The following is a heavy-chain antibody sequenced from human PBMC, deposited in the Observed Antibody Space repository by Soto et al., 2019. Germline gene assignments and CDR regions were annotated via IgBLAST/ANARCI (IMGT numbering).Heavy chain of an antibody. Sequence: GGSLRLSCAASGFTFSSYAMHWVRQAPGKGLEWVAVISYDGSNKYYADSVKGRFTISRDNSKNTLYLQMNSLRAEDTAVYYCARDLEAAAGTSPWFDPWGQGTLVTVSS. CDR3: ARDLEAAAGTSPWFDP. CDR2: ISYDGSNK. CDR1: GFTFSSYA. J-gene: IGHJ5*02. V-gene: IGHV3-30-3*01. D-gene: IGHD6-13*01.